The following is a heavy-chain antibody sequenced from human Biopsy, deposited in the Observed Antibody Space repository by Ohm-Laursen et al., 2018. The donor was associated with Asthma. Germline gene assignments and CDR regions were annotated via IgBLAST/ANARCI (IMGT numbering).Heavy chain of an antibody. D-gene: IGHD3-9*01. Sequence: SSVKVSCKSLGGTFNTYVIGWVRQAPGQGLEWMGGINSVFGTTTYPQKFQDRVTITADDSTSTVHMELSSLRSEDTAVYYCARTYYDFLTGQVNDAFAIWGQGTVVTVSS. V-gene: IGHV1-69*01. CDR3: ARTYYDFLTGQVNDAFAI. CDR2: INSVFGTT. J-gene: IGHJ3*02. CDR1: GGTFNTYV.